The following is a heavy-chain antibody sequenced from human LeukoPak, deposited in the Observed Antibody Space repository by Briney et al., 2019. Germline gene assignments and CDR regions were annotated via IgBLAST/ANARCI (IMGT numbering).Heavy chain of an antibody. J-gene: IGHJ1*01. V-gene: IGHV3-23*01. D-gene: IGHD2-2*01. CDR2: VTGRGGST. Sequence: GGFLRLSCAASGFTFSSYAMSWVRQAPGKGLEWVSTVTGRGGSTYYADSVKGRFTISRDNSKNTLYVQMNSLRAEDTAVYYCAKRIGSCNSISCLDFDHWGQGALVTVSS. CDR3: AKRIGSCNSISCLDFDH. CDR1: GFTFSSYA.